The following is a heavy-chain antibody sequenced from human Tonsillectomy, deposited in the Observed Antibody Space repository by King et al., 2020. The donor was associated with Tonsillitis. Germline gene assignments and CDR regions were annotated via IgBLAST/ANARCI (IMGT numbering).Heavy chain of an antibody. CDR1: GDSITSSLYY. V-gene: IGHV4-39*01. D-gene: IGHD7-27*01. CDR3: VRLELGSLWFDP. CDR2: IFYTGST. Sequence: QLQESGPGLVKASDTLSLTCTVSGDSITSSLYYWAWIRQPPGKGLEWVGNIFYTGSTFYNPSLRGQVPISVDTSRNPFSLKLTSMTAADTAVYHCVRLELGSLWFDPWGQGTLVTVSS. J-gene: IGHJ5*02.